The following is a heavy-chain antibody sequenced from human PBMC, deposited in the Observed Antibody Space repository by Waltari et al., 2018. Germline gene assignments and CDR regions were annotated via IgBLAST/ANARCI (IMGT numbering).Heavy chain of an antibody. CDR2: ISYDGSNK. J-gene: IGHJ6*02. D-gene: IGHD3-10*01. CDR1: GFTFSSYG. CDR3: AKDVYGSGSYHYYYYGMDV. V-gene: IGHV3-30*18. Sequence: QMVESGGGVVQPGRSLRLSCAASGFTFSSYGMHWVRQAPGKGLEWVAVISYDGSNKYYADSVKGRFTISRDNSKNTLYLQMNSLRAEDTAVYYCAKDVYGSGSYHYYYYGMDVWGQGTTVTVSS.